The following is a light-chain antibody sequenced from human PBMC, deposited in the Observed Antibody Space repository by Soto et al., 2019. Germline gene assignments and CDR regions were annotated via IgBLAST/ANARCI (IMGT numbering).Light chain of an antibody. Sequence: DVVMTQSPLSLPVTLGQPASISCRSSQSVVTGDGNTYLNWFQQRPGQSPRRLIFRVSNRDSGVPDRCSGSGSGRYFTLKISRVEVEDVVVYYCMLGSRWPYTFGQGTKLEI. CDR1: QSVVTGDGNTY. J-gene: IGKJ2*01. CDR2: RVS. CDR3: MLGSRWPYT. V-gene: IGKV2-30*01.